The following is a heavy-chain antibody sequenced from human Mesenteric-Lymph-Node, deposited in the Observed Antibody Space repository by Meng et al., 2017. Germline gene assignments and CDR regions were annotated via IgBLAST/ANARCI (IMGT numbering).Heavy chain of an antibody. CDR3: ARVPDSSGYYVPSTEYGMDV. D-gene: IGHD3-22*01. CDR1: GFTVSSNY. V-gene: IGHV3-66*01. Sequence: GESLKISCAASGFTVSSNYMSWVRQAPGKGLEWVSVIYSGGSTYYADSVKGRFTISRDNSKNTLYLQMNSLRAEDTAVYYCARVPDSSGYYVPSTEYGMDVWGQGTTVTVSS. J-gene: IGHJ6*02. CDR2: IYSGGST.